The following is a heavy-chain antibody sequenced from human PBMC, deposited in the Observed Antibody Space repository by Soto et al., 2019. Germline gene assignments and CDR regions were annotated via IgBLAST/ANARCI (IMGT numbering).Heavy chain of an antibody. CDR2: ISAYNGNT. D-gene: IGHD3-9*01. V-gene: IGHV1-18*01. J-gene: IGHJ6*02. CDR1: GGTFSSYA. Sequence: GASVKVSCKASGGTFSSYAISWVRQAPGQGLEWMGWISAYNGNTNYAQKLQGRVTMTTDTSTSTAYMELRSLRSDDTAVYYCARRVGWLSGYYYYGMDVWGQGTTVTVSS. CDR3: ARRVGWLSGYYYYGMDV.